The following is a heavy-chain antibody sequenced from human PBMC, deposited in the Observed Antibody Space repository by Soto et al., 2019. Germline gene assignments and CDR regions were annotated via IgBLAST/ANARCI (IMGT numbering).Heavy chain of an antibody. CDR1: GFTFSSYA. CDR3: AKDVNRITMVRGVNNWFDP. J-gene: IGHJ5*02. D-gene: IGHD3-10*01. Sequence: EVQLLESGGGLVQPGGFLRLSCAASGFTFSSYAMSWVRQAPGKGLEWVSAISGSGGSTYYADSVKGRFTISRDNSKNTLYLQMNSLRAEDTAVYYCAKDVNRITMVRGVNNWFDPWGQGTLVTVSS. CDR2: ISGSGGST. V-gene: IGHV3-23*01.